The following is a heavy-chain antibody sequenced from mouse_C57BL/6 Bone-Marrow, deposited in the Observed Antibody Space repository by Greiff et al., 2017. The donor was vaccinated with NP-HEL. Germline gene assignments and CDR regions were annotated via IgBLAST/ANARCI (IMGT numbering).Heavy chain of an antibody. CDR2: IRSKSNNYAT. CDR1: GFSFNTYA. Sequence: EVKLVESGGGLVQPKGSLKLSCAASGFSFNTYAMNWVRQAPGKGLEWVARIRSKSNNYATYYADSVKDRFTISRDDSESMLYLQMNNLKTEDTAMYYCVRPRDWYFDVWGTGTTVTVSS. V-gene: IGHV10-1*01. J-gene: IGHJ1*03. CDR3: VRPRDWYFDV.